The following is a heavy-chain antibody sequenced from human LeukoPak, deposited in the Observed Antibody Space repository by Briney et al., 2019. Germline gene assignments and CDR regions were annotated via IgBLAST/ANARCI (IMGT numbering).Heavy chain of an antibody. D-gene: IGHD3-10*01. J-gene: IGHJ4*02. CDR3: AKDLYYFASGSRDY. Sequence: PGGSLRLSCAASGFIFSSYAMSWVRQAPGKGLEWVSGISGSADITDYADSVKGRFTISRDNSKNTLYLQMNSLRAEDTAVYYCAKDLYYFASGSRDYWGQGSLVTVSS. CDR1: GFIFSSYA. V-gene: IGHV3-23*01. CDR2: ISGSADIT.